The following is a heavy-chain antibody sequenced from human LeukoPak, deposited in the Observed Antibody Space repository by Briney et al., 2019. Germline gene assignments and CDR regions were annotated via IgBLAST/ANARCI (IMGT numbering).Heavy chain of an antibody. CDR1: GYSFTSYW. CDR3: ARDSGSYLNWFDP. CDR2: IDPSDSYT. Sequence: GESLKISCKGSGYSFTSYWISWVRQMPGKGLEWMGRIDPSDSYTNYSPSFQGRVTISADKSISTAYLQWSSLKASDTAMYYCARDSGSYLNWFDPWGQGTLVTVSS. V-gene: IGHV5-10-1*01. D-gene: IGHD1-26*01. J-gene: IGHJ5*02.